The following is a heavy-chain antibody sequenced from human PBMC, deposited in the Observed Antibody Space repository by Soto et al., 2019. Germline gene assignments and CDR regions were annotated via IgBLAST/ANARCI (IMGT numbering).Heavy chain of an antibody. CDR3: ASEPTAYCSSTSCRSDY. CDR2: IDPSDSYT. Sequence: HGESLKISCKGSGYSFTSYWISWVRQMPGKGLEWMGRIDPSDSYTNYSPSFQGHVTISADKSISTAYLQWSSLKASDTAMYYCASEPTAYCSSTSCRSDYWGQGTLVTVSS. V-gene: IGHV5-10-1*01. J-gene: IGHJ4*02. CDR1: GYSFTSYW. D-gene: IGHD2-2*01.